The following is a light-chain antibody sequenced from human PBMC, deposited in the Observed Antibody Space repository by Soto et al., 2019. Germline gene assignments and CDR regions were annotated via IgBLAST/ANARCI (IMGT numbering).Light chain of an antibody. CDR2: DAS. J-gene: IGKJ4*01. CDR1: LGISSA. CDR3: QQFNSYPLT. V-gene: IGKV1-13*02. Sequence: AIQLTQSPSSLSASVGDRVTITCRASLGISSALAWYQQKPGKTPNLLIYDASNLESGVPSRFSGSGSGTDFTLTISSLQPEDFATYYCQQFNSYPLTFGGGTKVDIK.